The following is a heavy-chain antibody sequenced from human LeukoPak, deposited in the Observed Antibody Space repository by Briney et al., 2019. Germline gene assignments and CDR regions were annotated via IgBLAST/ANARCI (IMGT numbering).Heavy chain of an antibody. CDR3: ARGPNSNWSGLDF. J-gene: IGHJ4*02. V-gene: IGHV3-74*01. CDR2: ISLTGSTT. D-gene: IGHD6-6*01. Sequence: GGSLRLSCTASGFSFSGHWMHWARQLPGKGLVWVSRISLTGSTTSYADSVKGRFTVSRDNAKNTLYLQVNNLRAEDTAVYYCARGPNSNWSGLDFWGQGTLLTVSS. CDR1: GFSFSGHW.